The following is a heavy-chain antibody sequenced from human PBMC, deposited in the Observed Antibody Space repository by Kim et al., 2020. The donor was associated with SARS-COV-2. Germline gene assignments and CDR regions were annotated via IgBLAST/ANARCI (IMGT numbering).Heavy chain of an antibody. J-gene: IGHJ4*02. Sequence: SETLSLTCAVYGGSFSGYYWSWIRQPPGKGLEWIGEINHSGSTNYNPSLKSRVTISVDTSKNQFSLKLSSVTAADTAVYYCARGMRGEVRGVMDYWGQGTLVTVSS. CDR3: ARGMRGEVRGVMDY. CDR2: INHSGST. V-gene: IGHV4-34*01. D-gene: IGHD3-10*01. CDR1: GGSFSGYY.